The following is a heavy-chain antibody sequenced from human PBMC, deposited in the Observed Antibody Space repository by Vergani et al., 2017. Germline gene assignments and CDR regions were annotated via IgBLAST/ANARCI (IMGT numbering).Heavy chain of an antibody. CDR1: GYSFINYG. Sequence: QSQLVQSGDEVKKPGASVKVSCKTSGYSFINYGISWVRQAPGQGLEWLGWVSPYNGNTNYGQKIQGRVTMTTDTSTRTAYMQLRSLTFDDTAVYYCARYPYYYDSSGYYYTGSPIVYYYYGMDVWGQGTTVTVSS. CDR3: ARYPYYYDSSGYYYTGSPIVYYYYGMDV. D-gene: IGHD3-22*01. J-gene: IGHJ6*02. V-gene: IGHV1-18*01. CDR2: VSPYNGNT.